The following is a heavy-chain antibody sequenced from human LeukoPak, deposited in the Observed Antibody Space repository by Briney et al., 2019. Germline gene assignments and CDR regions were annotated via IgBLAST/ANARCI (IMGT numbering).Heavy chain of an antibody. CDR1: GFTFSSYG. J-gene: IGHJ4*02. CDR3: ARDLYSGYDGGPIDY. V-gene: IGHV3-33*01. D-gene: IGHD5-12*01. CDR2: IWYDGSNK. Sequence: PGGSLRLSCAASGFTFSSYGMHWVRQAPGKGLEWVAVIWYDGSNKYYADSVKGRFTISRDSSKNTVYLQMNSLRAEDTAVYYCARDLYSGYDGGPIDYWGQGSLVTVSS.